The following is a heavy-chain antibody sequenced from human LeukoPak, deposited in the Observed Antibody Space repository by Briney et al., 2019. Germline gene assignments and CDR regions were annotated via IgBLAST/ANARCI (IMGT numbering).Heavy chain of an antibody. V-gene: IGHV3-74*01. CDR2: MNSAGTTI. D-gene: IGHD2-2*01. CDR3: IREIQVRASAPLGY. CDR1: GFSLNGYW. Sequence: GGSLRLSCAASGFSLNGYWMHWVRQAAGKGLVWVARMNSAGTTINYADSVKGRFTISRDNAGNALYLHMSSLRADDTAIYYCIREIQVRASAPLGYWGQGTLVTVSS. J-gene: IGHJ4*01.